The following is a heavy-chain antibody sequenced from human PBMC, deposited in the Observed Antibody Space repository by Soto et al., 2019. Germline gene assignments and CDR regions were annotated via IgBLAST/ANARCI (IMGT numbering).Heavy chain of an antibody. CDR3: ARGGVGATALGGYLDV. CDR1: GFTFSGYG. J-gene: IGHJ4*02. D-gene: IGHD3-16*01. V-gene: IGHV3-33*01. Sequence: QVQLVESGGGVVQPGRSLRLSCVASGFTFSGYGMHWVRQAPGKGLEWVAIIRYDGSNIYYADSVRGRFAISRDNSKNTSFLQMDRLGAEVTAVYYCARGGVGATALGGYLDVRGQGALVTVSS. CDR2: IRYDGSNI.